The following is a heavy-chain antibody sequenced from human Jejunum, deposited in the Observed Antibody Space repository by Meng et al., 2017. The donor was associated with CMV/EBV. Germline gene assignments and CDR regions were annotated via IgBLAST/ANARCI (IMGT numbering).Heavy chain of an antibody. J-gene: IGHJ4*01. CDR1: GGSISTYY. Sequence: QVQLHESGLGLVKPVXXLSLTCTVSGGSISTYYWSWIRQPPGKGLEWIGYISYSGSTRYNPSLKSRVTISLDTSKNQFSLKLNSVTAADTAVYYCARAGGGYDYWSPGTLVTVSS. CDR2: ISYSGST. D-gene: IGHD5-12*01. CDR3: ARAGGGYDY. V-gene: IGHV4-59*01.